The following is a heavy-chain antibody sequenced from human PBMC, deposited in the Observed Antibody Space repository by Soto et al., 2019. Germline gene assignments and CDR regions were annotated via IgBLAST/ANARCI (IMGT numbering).Heavy chain of an antibody. J-gene: IGHJ6*02. CDR1: GFTFGIHA. D-gene: IGHD2-15*01. CDR3: GKGSAATNYFYYATDV. V-gene: IGHV3-23*01. Sequence: EVQLLESGGGLVQPGGTLRLSCAASGFTFGIHAISWVRQAPGKGLEWVSFISGSGGSTYYADSVKGRFTISRDNSKKTLYLQMNSLRGEDTAVYYCGKGSAATNYFYYATDVWGQGTTVTVSS. CDR2: ISGSGGST.